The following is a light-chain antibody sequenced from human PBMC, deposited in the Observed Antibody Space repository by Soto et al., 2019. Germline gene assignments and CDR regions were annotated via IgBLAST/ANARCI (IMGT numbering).Light chain of an antibody. V-gene: IGKV1-16*02. Sequence: DIQMTQSPSSLSASVGDSVTITCRASQGISYYLAWLQQKPGKAPKSLIYAASILQSGVPSNFSGSGSGTDFTLTIRGLQPEDFATYYCQQYNTYPVTFGGGTKVEIK. CDR2: AAS. J-gene: IGKJ4*01. CDR3: QQYNTYPVT. CDR1: QGISYY.